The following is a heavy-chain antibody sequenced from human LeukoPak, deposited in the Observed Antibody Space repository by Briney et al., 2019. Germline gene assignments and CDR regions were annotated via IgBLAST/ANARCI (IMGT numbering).Heavy chain of an antibody. CDR3: ARRGKVGLPTYFDY. CDR1: GFTFSTYA. D-gene: IGHD1-26*01. V-gene: IGHV3-23*01. Sequence: GGSLRLSCKASGFTFSTYAMSWVRQATGKGLQWVSSISAYGESTYHADSVKGRFTTSRDNSKDTLSLHMDSLRADDTAVYYCARRGKVGLPTYFDYWGQGTLVTVSS. J-gene: IGHJ4*02. CDR2: ISAYGEST.